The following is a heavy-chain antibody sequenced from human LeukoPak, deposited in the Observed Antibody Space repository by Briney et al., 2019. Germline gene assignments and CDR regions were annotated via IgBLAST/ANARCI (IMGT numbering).Heavy chain of an antibody. Sequence: ASVKVSCKVSGYTLTELSMHWVRQAPGKGLEWMGGFDPEDGETIYAQKFQGRVTMTEDTSTDTAYMELSSLRSEDTAVYYCATERYCGGGSCYSANWFDPWGQGTLVTVSS. V-gene: IGHV1-24*01. CDR2: FDPEDGET. J-gene: IGHJ5*02. CDR1: GYTLTELS. CDR3: ATERYCGGGSCYSANWFDP. D-gene: IGHD2-15*01.